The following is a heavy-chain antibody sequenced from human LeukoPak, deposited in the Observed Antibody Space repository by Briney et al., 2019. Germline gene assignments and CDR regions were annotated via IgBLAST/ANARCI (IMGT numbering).Heavy chain of an antibody. V-gene: IGHV1-69*02. D-gene: IGHD3-22*01. CDR2: IIPILGIA. Sequence: ASVKVSCKASGGTFSSHTISWVRQAPGQGLEWMGRIIPILGIANCAQKFQGRVTITADKSTSTAYMELSSLRSEDTAVNYCARPTPYDSSGYYYEYFQHWGQGTLVTVSS. J-gene: IGHJ1*01. CDR3: ARPTPYDSSGYYYEYFQH. CDR1: GGTFSSHT.